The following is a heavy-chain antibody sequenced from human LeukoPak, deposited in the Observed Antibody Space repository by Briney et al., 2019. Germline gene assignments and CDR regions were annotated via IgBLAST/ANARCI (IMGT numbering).Heavy chain of an antibody. V-gene: IGHV3-30-3*01. D-gene: IGHD6-13*01. CDR3: ARGRAGIAAAGFDY. J-gene: IGHJ4*02. CDR1: GFTFSMSA. Sequence: GGSLRLSCATSGFTFSMSAMHWVRLAPGKGLDWVAVISFDVGNKFYADSVKGRFSISRDNSKNTLYLQMNSLGLDDTAVYFCARGRAGIAAAGFDYWGRGTLVTVSS. CDR2: ISFDVGNK.